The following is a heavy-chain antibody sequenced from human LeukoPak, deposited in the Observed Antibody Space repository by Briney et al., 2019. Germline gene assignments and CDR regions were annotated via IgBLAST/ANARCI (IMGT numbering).Heavy chain of an antibody. CDR2: INHSGST. V-gene: IGHV4-34*01. CDR1: GGSFSGYY. Sequence: PSETLSLTCAVYGGSFSGYYWSWIRQPPGKGLEWIGEINHSGSTNYNPSLKSRVPISVDTSKNQFSLKLSSVTAADTAVYYCARSKLATNDYWGQGTLVTVSS. J-gene: IGHJ4*02. D-gene: IGHD5-12*01. CDR3: ARSKLATNDY.